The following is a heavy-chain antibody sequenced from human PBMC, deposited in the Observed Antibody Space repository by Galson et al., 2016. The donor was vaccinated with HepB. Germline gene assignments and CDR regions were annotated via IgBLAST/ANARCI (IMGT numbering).Heavy chain of an antibody. CDR1: GFDFRRYA. V-gene: IGHV3-48*02. CDR3: ARGLRWLQIGYYFDY. J-gene: IGHJ4*02. CDR2: ISSTGSSI. Sequence: SLRLSCAASGFDFRRYAMNWVRQAPGKGLQWLSSISSTGSSIYYADSVKGRLTVSRDNGRSSLFLQLDDLRDEDTAIYYCARGLRWLQIGYYFDYWGQGVLVTVSS. D-gene: IGHD5-24*01.